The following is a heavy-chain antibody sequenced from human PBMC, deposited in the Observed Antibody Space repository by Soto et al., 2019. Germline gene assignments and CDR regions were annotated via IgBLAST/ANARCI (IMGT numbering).Heavy chain of an antibody. Sequence: QVQLVESGGGVVQPGRSLRLSCAASGFTFSSYGMHWVRQAPGKGLEWVAVIWYDGSNKYYADSVKGRFTISRGNSKNTLYLQMNSLRAEDTAVYYCARERQGGITMVRGVDYWGQGTLVTVSS. D-gene: IGHD3-10*01. CDR3: ARERQGGITMVRGVDY. J-gene: IGHJ4*02. CDR2: IWYDGSNK. CDR1: GFTFSSYG. V-gene: IGHV3-33*01.